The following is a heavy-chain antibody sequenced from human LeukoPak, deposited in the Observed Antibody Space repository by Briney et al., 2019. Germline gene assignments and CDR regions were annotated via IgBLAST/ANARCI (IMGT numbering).Heavy chain of an antibody. D-gene: IGHD5-24*01. Sequence: TGGSLRLSCAASGFTFRKHYMSWIRQAPGKGPEWVSGITGGRSTYYADSVKGRFTISRDNSKNTMSLEMSSLRVEDTAVYYCAKDYKSGDGYWDLDYWGQGTLVTVSS. CDR3: AKDYKSGDGYWDLDY. CDR1: GFTFRKHY. V-gene: IGHV3-23*01. CDR2: ITGGRST. J-gene: IGHJ4*02.